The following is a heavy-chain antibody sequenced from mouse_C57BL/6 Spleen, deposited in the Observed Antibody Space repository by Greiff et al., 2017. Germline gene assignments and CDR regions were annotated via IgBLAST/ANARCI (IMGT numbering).Heavy chain of an antibody. CDR1: GYTFTSYW. Sequence: QVQLQQPGTELVKPGASVKLSCKASGYTFTSYWMHWVKQRPGQGLEWIGNITPSHGGTNYTEMFKSKATLTVDKSSSPVYMRVSSLTSEGSAVYCRAREGGDNDGGTWFAYWRQGGVGGVPA. J-gene: IGHJ3*01. V-gene: IGHV1-53*01. CDR2: ITPSHGGT. CDR3: AREGGDNDGGTWFAY. D-gene: IGHD2-4*01.